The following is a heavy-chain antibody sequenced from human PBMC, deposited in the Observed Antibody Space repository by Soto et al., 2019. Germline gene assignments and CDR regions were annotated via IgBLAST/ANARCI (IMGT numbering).Heavy chain of an antibody. J-gene: IGHJ4*02. V-gene: IGHV1-69*01. Sequence: QVQLVQSGSEVKKPGSSVKVSCKASGGSFSSNPLSWVRQAPGQGLEWMAGIIPIFATVHYAQKFQGRVTITADESTSTAYMELTSLRSEDTAVYFCARGGRGYGLAPRYYFDYWGQGTLVTVSS. D-gene: IGHD5-18*01. CDR2: IIPIFATV. CDR3: ARGGRGYGLAPRYYFDY. CDR1: GGSFSSNP.